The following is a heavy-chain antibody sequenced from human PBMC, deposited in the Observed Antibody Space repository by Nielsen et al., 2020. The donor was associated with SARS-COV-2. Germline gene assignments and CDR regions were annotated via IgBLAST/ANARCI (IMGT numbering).Heavy chain of an antibody. D-gene: IGHD3-10*01. V-gene: IGHV3-23*01. Sequence: GESLKISCAASGFTFNIYAMAWVRRAPGRGLQWVTGVSASGGSTYYTDSVKGRFSISRGSSKNTLFLQMHSLRVEDTALYYCAKDGVVRGDALDLWGQGTMVTVSS. CDR2: VSASGGST. CDR1: GFTFNIYA. CDR3: AKDGVVRGDALDL. J-gene: IGHJ3*01.